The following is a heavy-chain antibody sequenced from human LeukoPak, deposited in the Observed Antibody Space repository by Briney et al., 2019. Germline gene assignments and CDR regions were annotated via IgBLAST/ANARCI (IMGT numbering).Heavy chain of an antibody. J-gene: IGHJ4*02. Sequence: GGSLRLSCVASGFTFRNYGMHWVRQAPGKGLEWVSAISGSGGSTYYADSVKGRFTISRDNSKNTLYLQMNSLRAEDTAVYYCAKDRSSVQLLYDYWGQGTLVTVSS. CDR1: GFTFRNYG. CDR2: ISGSGGST. CDR3: AKDRSSVQLLYDY. D-gene: IGHD2-2*02. V-gene: IGHV3-23*01.